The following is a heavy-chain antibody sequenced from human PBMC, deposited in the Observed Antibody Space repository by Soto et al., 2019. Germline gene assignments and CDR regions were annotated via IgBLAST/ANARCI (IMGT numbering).Heavy chain of an antibody. V-gene: IGHV4-34*01. CDR3: RGDTVTTLYYFDY. Sequence: ASETLSLTCAVYGGSFSGYYWSWIRQPPGKGLEWIGEINHSGSTNYNPSLKSRVTISVDTSKNQFSLKLSSVTAADTAVYYCRGDTVTTLYYFDYWGQGTLVTVSS. CDR1: GGSFSGYY. CDR2: INHSGST. J-gene: IGHJ4*02. D-gene: IGHD4-17*01.